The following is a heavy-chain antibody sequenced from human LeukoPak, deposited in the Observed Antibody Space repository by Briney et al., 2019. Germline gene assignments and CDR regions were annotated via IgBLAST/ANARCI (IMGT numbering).Heavy chain of an antibody. CDR3: ASPFSGGVSY. CDR1: GFTFSSYW. Sequence: GGSLRLSCAASGFTFSSYWMHWVRQAPRKGLVWVSNINSDGSTTTYADSVKGRFTISRDDAKNTLYLQMNSLRAEDTAVYYCASPFSGGVSYWGQGTLVTVSS. CDR2: INSDGSTT. V-gene: IGHV3-74*01. D-gene: IGHD2-15*01. J-gene: IGHJ4*02.